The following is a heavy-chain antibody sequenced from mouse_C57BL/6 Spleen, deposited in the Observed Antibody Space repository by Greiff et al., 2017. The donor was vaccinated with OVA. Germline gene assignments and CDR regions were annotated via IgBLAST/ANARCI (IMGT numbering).Heavy chain of an antibody. J-gene: IGHJ4*01. CDR3: ARHPIYDGYYPYYYAMDY. Sequence: EVKLVESGGDLVKPGGSLKLSCAASGFTFSSYGMSWVRQTPDKRLEWVATISSGGSYTYYPDSVKGRFTISRDNAKNTLYLQMSSLKSEDTAMYYCARHPIYDGYYPYYYAMDYWGQGTSVTVSS. CDR1: GFTFSSYG. CDR2: ISSGGSYT. D-gene: IGHD2-3*01. V-gene: IGHV5-6*01.